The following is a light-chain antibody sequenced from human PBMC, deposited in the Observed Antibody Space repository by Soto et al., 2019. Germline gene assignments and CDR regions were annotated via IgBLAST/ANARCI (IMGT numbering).Light chain of an antibody. V-gene: IGKV3-11*01. CDR3: QQRYNWPLT. J-gene: IGKJ4*01. CDR2: DAS. Sequence: EIVLTQSPATLSSSPGERATLSCRASQSIDTYLARYQQKPGQAPRLLIYDASDRATGIPARFSGSGSGTAFPLTISRLEPEDFALYYCQQRYNWPLTFGGGTKVDIE. CDR1: QSIDTY.